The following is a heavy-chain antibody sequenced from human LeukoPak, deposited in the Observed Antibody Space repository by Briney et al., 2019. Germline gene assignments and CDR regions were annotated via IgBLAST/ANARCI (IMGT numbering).Heavy chain of an antibody. D-gene: IGHD6-13*01. J-gene: IGHJ4*02. CDR3: ARDQGSLTRSWYTGY. Sequence: ASVKVSCKPSGYTFTCYHIHWVRQAPGQGLEWMGRINPYSGDTNFAQKFQGRVTMTRDTSITTAYMDLSSLTPDDTAVYFCARDQGSLTRSWYTGYWGQGTQVTVSS. CDR2: INPYSGDT. V-gene: IGHV1-2*06. CDR1: GYTFTCYH.